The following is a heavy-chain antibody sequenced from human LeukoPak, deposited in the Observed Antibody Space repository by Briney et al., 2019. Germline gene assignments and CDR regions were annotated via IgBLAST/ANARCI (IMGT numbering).Heavy chain of an antibody. CDR1: GFTFNSYG. CDR2: IWYDGSNK. Sequence: GRSLRLSCAASGFTFNSYGIHWVRQAPGKGLEWVAFIWYDGSNKYYADSVKGRFTISRDNSKNTLYLQMNSLRAEDTAVYYCARARTTRGFDYWGQGTLSPSPQ. CDR3: ARARTTRGFDY. V-gene: IGHV3-33*01. J-gene: IGHJ4*02. D-gene: IGHD4-17*01.